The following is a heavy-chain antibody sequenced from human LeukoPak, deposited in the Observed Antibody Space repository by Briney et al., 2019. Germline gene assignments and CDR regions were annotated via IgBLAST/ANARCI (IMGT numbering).Heavy chain of an antibody. V-gene: IGHV1-69*13. CDR1: GGTFSSYA. CDR3: ASHPSYGEFDY. J-gene: IGHJ4*02. D-gene: IGHD4-17*01. CDR2: IIPIFGTA. Sequence: SVKVSCKASGGTFSSYAISWVRQAPGQGFEWMGGIIPIFGTANYAQKFQGRVTITADESTSTAYMELSSLRSEDTAVYYCASHPSYGEFDYWGQGTLVTVSS.